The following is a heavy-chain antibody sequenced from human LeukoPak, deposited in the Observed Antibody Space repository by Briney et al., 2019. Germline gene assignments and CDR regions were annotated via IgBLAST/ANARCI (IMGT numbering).Heavy chain of an antibody. V-gene: IGHV4-61*02. CDR3: ARGLEDSGSYYSENAYNWFDP. D-gene: IGHD1-26*01. CDR2: IYTSGST. Sequence: SQTLSLTCTVSGGSISSGSYYWSWIRQPAGKGLEWIGRIYTSGSTNYNPSLKSRVTISVDTSKNQFSLKLSSVTAADTAVYYCARGLEDSGSYYSENAYNWFDPWGQGTLVTVSS. CDR1: GGSISSGSYY. J-gene: IGHJ5*02.